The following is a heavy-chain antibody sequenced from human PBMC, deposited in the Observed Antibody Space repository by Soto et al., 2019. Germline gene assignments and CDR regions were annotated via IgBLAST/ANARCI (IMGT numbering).Heavy chain of an antibody. CDR1: GFTFSSYW. CDR2: INSDGSST. Sequence: EVQLVESGGGLVQPGGSLRLSCAASGFTFSSYWMHWVRQAPGKGLVWVSRINSDGSSTSYADSVKGRCTISRDNAKNTLYLPMNSLRAEDTAVYYCVRTSMVVAAATREDYWGQGTLVTVSS. D-gene: IGHD2-15*01. J-gene: IGHJ4*02. CDR3: VRTSMVVAAATREDY. V-gene: IGHV3-74*01.